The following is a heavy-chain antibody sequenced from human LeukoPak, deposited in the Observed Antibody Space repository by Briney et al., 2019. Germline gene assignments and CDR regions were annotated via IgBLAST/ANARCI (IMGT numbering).Heavy chain of an antibody. CDR1: GGSFSGYY. CDR2: INHSGST. J-gene: IGHJ4*02. V-gene: IGHV4-34*01. Sequence: SETLSLTCAVYGGSFSGYYWSWIRQPPGKGLEWIGEINHSGSTNYNPSLKGRVTISVDTSKNQFSLKLSSVTAADTAVYYCARGRRDDYVWGSYRLFDYWGQGTLVTVSS. D-gene: IGHD3-16*02. CDR3: ARGRRDDYVWGSYRLFDY.